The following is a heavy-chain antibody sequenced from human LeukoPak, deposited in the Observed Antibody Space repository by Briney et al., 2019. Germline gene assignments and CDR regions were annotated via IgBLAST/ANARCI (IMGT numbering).Heavy chain of an antibody. CDR1: GFNFRTKW. V-gene: IGHV3-7*01. Sequence: GGSLRLSCAASGFNFRTKWMSWVRQPPGKGLEWVANLNEDGSEKYYVDSLKGRFTITRDNAENSLYLHMNSLRAEDTAVYYSARGGAGYYFDSWGQGTLLTVSS. CDR2: LNEDGSEK. D-gene: IGHD6-19*01. CDR3: ARGGAGYYFDS. J-gene: IGHJ4*02.